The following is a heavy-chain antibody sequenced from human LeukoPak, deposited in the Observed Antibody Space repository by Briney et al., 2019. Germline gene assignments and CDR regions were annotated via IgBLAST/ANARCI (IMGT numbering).Heavy chain of an antibody. V-gene: IGHV4-34*01. CDR2: INHSGST. CDR1: GGSFSGYY. CDR3: ARGKALTSAKQQLPTLGWFDP. Sequence: KSSETLSLTCAGYGGSFSGYYWSWIRQPPGKGLEWIGEINHSGSTNYNPSLKSRVTIPVDSSKNQFSLKQRSVTAAYTAVYYCARGKALTSAKQQLPTLGWFDPWGQGTLVTLSS. J-gene: IGHJ5*02. D-gene: IGHD6-13*01.